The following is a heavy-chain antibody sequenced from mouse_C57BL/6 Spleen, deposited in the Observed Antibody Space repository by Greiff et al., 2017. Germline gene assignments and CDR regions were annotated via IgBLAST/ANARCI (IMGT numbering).Heavy chain of an antibody. CDR1: GYTFTSYW. V-gene: IGHV1-69*01. D-gene: IGHD1-1*01. CDR3: ARITTGGFAY. J-gene: IGHJ3*01. CDR2: IDPSDSYT. Sequence: VQLQQPGAELVMPGASVKLSCKASGYTFTSYWMHWVKQRPGQGLEWIGEIDPSDSYTNYNQKFKGKSTLTVDKSSSTAYMQLSSLPSEDSAVYYCARITTGGFAYWGQGTLVTVSA.